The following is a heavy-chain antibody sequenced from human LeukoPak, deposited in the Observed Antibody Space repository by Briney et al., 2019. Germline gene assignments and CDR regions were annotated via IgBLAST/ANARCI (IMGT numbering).Heavy chain of an antibody. Sequence: GGSLRLSCAASGFTFSSYGMHWARQAPGKGLEWVAVIWYDGSNKYYADSVKGRFTISRDNSKNTLYLQMNSLRAEDTAVYYCARDTMIVVVTSGAFDIWGQGTMVTVSS. D-gene: IGHD3-22*01. J-gene: IGHJ3*02. CDR1: GFTFSSYG. V-gene: IGHV3-33*01. CDR2: IWYDGSNK. CDR3: ARDTMIVVVTSGAFDI.